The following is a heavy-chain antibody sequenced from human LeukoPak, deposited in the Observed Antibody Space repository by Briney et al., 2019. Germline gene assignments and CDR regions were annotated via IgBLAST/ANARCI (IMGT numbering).Heavy chain of an antibody. D-gene: IGHD6-13*01. CDR3: ARHTFRGQQLGAEDTDY. J-gene: IGHJ4*02. CDR2: IYPGDSDT. V-gene: IGHV5-51*01. Sequence: GESLKISCKGSGYSFTSYWIGWVRHMPGKGLEWMGIIYPGDSDTRYSPSFQGQVTFSADKSINTAYLQWSSLKASDTAMYYCARHTFRGQQLGAEDTDYWGQGTLVTVSS. CDR1: GYSFTSYW.